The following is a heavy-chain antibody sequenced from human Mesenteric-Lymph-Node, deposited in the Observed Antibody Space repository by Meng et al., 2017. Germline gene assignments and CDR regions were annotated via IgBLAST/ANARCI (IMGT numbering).Heavy chain of an antibody. CDR2: IHNSGST. Sequence: VQLQASAPGRLHFSHTLSLTCAVSGGSITTTDWGSWVRQPPGKGLEWIGEIHNSGSTNYNPSLKSRVTISVDKSKNQFSLKVTSVTAADTAVYYCAREWSGSFRHFDYWGQGILVTVSS. V-gene: IGHV4-4*02. D-gene: IGHD1-26*01. CDR1: GGSITTTDW. CDR3: AREWSGSFRHFDY. J-gene: IGHJ4*02.